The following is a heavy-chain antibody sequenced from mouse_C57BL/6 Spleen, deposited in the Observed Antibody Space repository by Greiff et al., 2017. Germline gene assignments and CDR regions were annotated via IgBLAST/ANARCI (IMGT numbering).Heavy chain of an antibody. V-gene: IGHV10-3*01. J-gene: IGHJ3*01. CDR3: VRDEELYDYDGAWFAY. CDR2: IRSKSSNYAT. Sequence: EVKLVESGGGLVQPKGSLKLSCAASGFTFNTYAMHWVRQAPGKGLEWVARIRSKSSNYATYYADSVKDRFTISRDESQSMLYLQMNNLKTEDTAMYYCVRDEELYDYDGAWFAYWGQGTLVTVSA. D-gene: IGHD2-4*01. CDR1: GFTFNTYA.